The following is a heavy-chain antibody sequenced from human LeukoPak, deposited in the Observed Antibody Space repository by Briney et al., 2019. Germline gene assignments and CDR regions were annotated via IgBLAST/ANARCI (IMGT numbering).Heavy chain of an antibody. J-gene: IGHJ4*02. CDR3: ARDLFYYDILTGYHYFDY. CDR2: VNQDGSET. Sequence: GGSLRLSCAASGFTFSNFWMKWVRQAPGKGLEWVANVNQDGSETHYVDSVKGRFTISRDNAKSSLYLQMNSLRAEDTAVYYCARDLFYYDILTGYHYFDYWGQGTLVTVSS. V-gene: IGHV3-7*01. D-gene: IGHD3-9*01. CDR1: GFTFSNFW.